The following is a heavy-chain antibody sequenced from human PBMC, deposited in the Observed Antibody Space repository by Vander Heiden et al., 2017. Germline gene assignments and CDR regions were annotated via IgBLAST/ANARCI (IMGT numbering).Heavy chain of an antibody. CDR2: IKSKTDGGTT. V-gene: IGHV3-15*07. Sequence: RLSCAASGFTFSNAWMNWVRQAPGKGLEWVGRIKSKTDGGTTDYAAPVKGRFTISRDDSKNTLYLQMNSLKTEDTAVYYCTTRGYCSGGSCYPRGYYYYGMDVWGQGTTVTVSS. D-gene: IGHD2-15*01. CDR3: TTRGYCSGGSCYPRGYYYYGMDV. J-gene: IGHJ6*02. CDR1: GFTFSNAW.